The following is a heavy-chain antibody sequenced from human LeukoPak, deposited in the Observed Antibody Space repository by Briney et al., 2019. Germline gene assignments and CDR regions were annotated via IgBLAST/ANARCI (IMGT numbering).Heavy chain of an antibody. D-gene: IGHD3-16*01. CDR1: GFTLSSYG. CDR2: IWYDGSNK. Sequence: PGRSLRLSCAASGFTLSSYGMHWVRQAPGKGLEWVAVIWYDGSNKYYADSVKGRFTISRDNSKNTLYLQMNSLRAEDTAVYYCARDLGGVSFDYWGQGTLVTVSS. V-gene: IGHV3-33*01. CDR3: ARDLGGVSFDY. J-gene: IGHJ4*02.